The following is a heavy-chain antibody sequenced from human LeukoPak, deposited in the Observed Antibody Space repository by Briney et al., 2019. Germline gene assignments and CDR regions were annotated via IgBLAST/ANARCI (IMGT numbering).Heavy chain of an antibody. CDR3: ARELTRDIVVVPAAIHAFDI. CDR2: INPSGGST. D-gene: IGHD2-2*01. Sequence: EASVKVSCKASGYTFTSYYMHWVRPAPGQGLEWMGIINPSGGSTSYAQKFQGRVTMTRDTSTSTVYMELSSLRSEDTAVYYCARELTRDIVVVPAAIHAFDIWGQGTMVTVSS. V-gene: IGHV1-46*01. CDR1: GYTFTSYY. J-gene: IGHJ3*02.